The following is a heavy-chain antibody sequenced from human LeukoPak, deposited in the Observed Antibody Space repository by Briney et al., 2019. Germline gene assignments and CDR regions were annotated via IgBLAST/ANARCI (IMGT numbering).Heavy chain of an antibody. J-gene: IGHJ4*02. V-gene: IGHV1-2*02. CDR2: INPNSGGT. CDR3: ARDGISRSDFWSGFIRENYLDY. CDR1: GYTFTGCY. Sequence: ASVKVSCKASGYTFTGCYMHWVRQAPGQGLEWMGWINPNSGGTNYAQKFQGRVTMTRDTSISTAYMELSRLRSDDTAVYYCARDGISRSDFWSGFIRENYLDYWGQGTLVTVSS. D-gene: IGHD3-3*01.